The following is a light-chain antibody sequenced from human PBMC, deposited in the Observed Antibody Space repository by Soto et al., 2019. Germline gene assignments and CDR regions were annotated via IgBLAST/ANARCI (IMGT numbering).Light chain of an antibody. Sequence: EIVMTQSPATLSVSPGERATLSCRASQTVTYNLAWYQQKPGQAPRLLIYGAPTRATGIPARFSGSGSGTEFTLTISSLQSEDFAVYYCQHYNNWPFTFGPGTKVDIK. CDR2: GAP. CDR3: QHYNNWPFT. CDR1: QTVTYN. V-gene: IGKV3-15*01. J-gene: IGKJ3*01.